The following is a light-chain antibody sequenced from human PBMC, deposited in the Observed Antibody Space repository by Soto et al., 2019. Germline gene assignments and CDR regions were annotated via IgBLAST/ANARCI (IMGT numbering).Light chain of an antibody. J-gene: IGKJ5*01. V-gene: IGKV3-11*01. CDR1: QNVDKF. CDR2: DSS. Sequence: EIELTQSPATLSLSPGETATLYCRASQNVDKFLAWYQQRPGQPPRLLICDSSNRATGFPVRFSGSGSGTVLTLTIGSLEPEDSAVYYCQPRKAWPPNTFGQGTRLEIK. CDR3: QPRKAWPPNT.